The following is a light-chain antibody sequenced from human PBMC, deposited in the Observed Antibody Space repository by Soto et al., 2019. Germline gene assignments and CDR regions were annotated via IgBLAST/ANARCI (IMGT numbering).Light chain of an antibody. CDR1: QSVSNSY. Sequence: EIVLTQSPATLSLSPWERATLSCRASQSVSNSYVAWYQQKPGQAPRLLIYGASTRATGIPARFSGSGSGTEFTLTISSLQSEDFAVYYCQQYNNWPPITFGQGTRLEIK. CDR3: QQYNNWPPIT. CDR2: GAS. J-gene: IGKJ5*01. V-gene: IGKV3-15*01.